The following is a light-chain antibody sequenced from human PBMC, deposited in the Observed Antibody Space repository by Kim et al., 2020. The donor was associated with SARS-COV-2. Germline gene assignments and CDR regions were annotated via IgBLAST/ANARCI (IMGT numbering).Light chain of an antibody. J-gene: IGLJ2*01. CDR1: SGDGGTYNY. Sequence: PRKSVTISCTGTSGDGGTYNYVAGYQQHPGRAPKLRIHEVSKRPSGVPDHFSGSKSGNTASLTVSGLQADDEAEYYCSSYAGSNNILFGGGTQLTVL. CDR3: SSYAGSNNIL. V-gene: IGLV2-8*01. CDR2: EVS.